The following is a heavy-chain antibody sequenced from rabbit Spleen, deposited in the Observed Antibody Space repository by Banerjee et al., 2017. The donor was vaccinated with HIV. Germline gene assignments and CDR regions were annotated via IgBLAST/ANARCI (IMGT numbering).Heavy chain of an antibody. V-gene: IGHV1S40*01. CDR1: GVSFSFNSY. D-gene: IGHD1-1*01. CDR2: INTYTVKS. CDR3: ARDLTGIIGWNFYL. Sequence: QSLEESGGDLVKPGASLTLTCTASGVSFSFNSYMCWVRQAPGKGLEWIACINTYTVKSVYASWATGRFTFSRTSSTTVTLQMTSLTAADTAAYFCARDLTGIIGWNFYLWGPGTLVTVS. J-gene: IGHJ4*01.